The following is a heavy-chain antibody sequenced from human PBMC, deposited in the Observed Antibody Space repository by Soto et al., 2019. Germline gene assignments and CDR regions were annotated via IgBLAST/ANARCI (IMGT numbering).Heavy chain of an antibody. CDR1: GFTFISYG. D-gene: IGHD2-15*01. CDR2: ISYDGSNK. Sequence: PGGSLRLSCAASGFTFISYGMHWVLQAPGKGLEWVAVISYDGSNKYYADSVKGRFTISRDNSKNTLYVQMNSLRGEDTAVYHCASDSSRFCSGGSCYSGGFDYWGQGTLVTVSS. V-gene: IGHV3-30*03. CDR3: ASDSSRFCSGGSCYSGGFDY. J-gene: IGHJ4*02.